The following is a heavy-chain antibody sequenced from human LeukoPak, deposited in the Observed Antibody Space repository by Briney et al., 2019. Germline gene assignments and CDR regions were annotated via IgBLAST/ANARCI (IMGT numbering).Heavy chain of an antibody. CDR1: GFTFSSYS. J-gene: IGHJ4*02. D-gene: IGHD3-3*01. CDR3: ARVVLSYDFWSAQAYSPYLDY. CDR2: ISSSSTI. Sequence: GSLRLSCAASGFTFSSYSMNWVRQAPGKGLEWVSYISSSSTIYYADSVKGRFTISRDNAKNSLYLQMNSLRAEDTAVYYCARVVLSYDFWSAQAYSPYLDYWGQGTLVTVSS. V-gene: IGHV3-48*01.